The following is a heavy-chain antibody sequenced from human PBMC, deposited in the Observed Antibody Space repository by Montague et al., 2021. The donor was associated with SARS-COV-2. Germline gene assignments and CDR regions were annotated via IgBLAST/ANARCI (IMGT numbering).Heavy chain of an antibody. D-gene: IGHD5-12*01. J-gene: IGHJ4*02. V-gene: IGHV4-34*01. Sequence: SETLSLTCAVYGASSSNYYWSWIRQSPGKGLEWVGEINHSGYTDXNPSLESRLTISLDSSKKQFSRKMTSVTAPDTAIYYCASAPRYSFGFWAYWGQGTLVSVSS. CDR1: GASSSNYY. CDR3: ASAPRYSFGFWAY. CDR2: INHSGYT.